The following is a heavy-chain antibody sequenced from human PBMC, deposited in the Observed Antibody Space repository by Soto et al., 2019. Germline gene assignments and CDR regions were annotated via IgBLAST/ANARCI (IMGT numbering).Heavy chain of an antibody. V-gene: IGHV4-59*08. D-gene: IGHD3-9*01. CDR2: IYYSGST. Sequence: QVQLQESGPGLVKPSETLSLTCTVSGGSISSYYWSWIRQPPGKGLEWIGYIYYSGSTNYNPSLKSRVTILVATSKIQFSLQLSSVAAADTAVYYCAGRAYYSHYDILTGYSPYYYMDVWGKGTTVTVSS. CDR3: AGRAYYSHYDILTGYSPYYYMDV. J-gene: IGHJ6*03. CDR1: GGSISSYY.